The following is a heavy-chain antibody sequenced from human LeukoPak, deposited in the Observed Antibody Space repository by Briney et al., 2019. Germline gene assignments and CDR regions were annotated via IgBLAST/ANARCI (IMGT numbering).Heavy chain of an antibody. CDR2: INPNSGGT. CDR1: GYTFTGYY. D-gene: IGHD4-17*01. CDR3: AREIHDYGEYYFDY. J-gene: IGHJ4*02. Sequence: ASAKVSCKASGYTFTGYYMHWVRQAPGQGLEWMGWINPNSGGTNYAQKFQGRVTMTRDTSISTAYMELSRLRSDDTAVYYCAREIHDYGEYYFDYWGQGTLVTVSS. V-gene: IGHV1-2*02.